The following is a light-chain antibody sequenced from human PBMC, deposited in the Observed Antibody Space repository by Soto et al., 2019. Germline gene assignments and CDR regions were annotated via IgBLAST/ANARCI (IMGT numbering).Light chain of an antibody. CDR1: QRLSCN. Sequence: IVMTQSPATLSVSPGERATLSCRAIQRLSCNLAWYQQKPGQAPRLFMYGASTRATGIAARFSGSGSGTECTRTIGSLQSEDLAVYYCQQYNKWPYTFGQGTKMEIK. J-gene: IGKJ2*01. V-gene: IGKV3-15*01. CDR3: QQYNKWPYT. CDR2: GAS.